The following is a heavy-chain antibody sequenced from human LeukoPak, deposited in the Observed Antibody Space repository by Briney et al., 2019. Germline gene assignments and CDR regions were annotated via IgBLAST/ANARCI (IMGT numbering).Heavy chain of an antibody. Sequence: GESLKISCKGSGYSFTTYWIAWVRQMPGKGLEWLGIIYPGDSDTRYSPSFQGQVTISADKSISTAYLQWSSLKASDTAMYYCARHVFLATGTINWFDPWGQGTLVTVSS. CDR2: IYPGDSDT. V-gene: IGHV5-51*01. CDR1: GYSFTTYW. J-gene: IGHJ5*02. CDR3: ARHVFLATGTINWFDP. D-gene: IGHD1-7*01.